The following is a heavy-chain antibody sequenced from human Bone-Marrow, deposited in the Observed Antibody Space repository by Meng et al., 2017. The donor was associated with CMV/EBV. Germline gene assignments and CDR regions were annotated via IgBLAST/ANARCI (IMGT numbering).Heavy chain of an antibody. V-gene: IGHV3-21*01. CDR1: GFTFSSYS. D-gene: IGHD2-2*01. J-gene: IGHJ4*02. CDR3: ARDSIHCSSTSCYIDY. CDR2: ISRSSSYI. Sequence: GGSLRLSCAASGFTFSSYSLNWVREAPGKGLEWVSSISRSSSYIYYADPVKGRFTISRDNAKSSLYLQMNSLRAEDTAVYYCARDSIHCSSTSCYIDYWGQGTLVTVSS.